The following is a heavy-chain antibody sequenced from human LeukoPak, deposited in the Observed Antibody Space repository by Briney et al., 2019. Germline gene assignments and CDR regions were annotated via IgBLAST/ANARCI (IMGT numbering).Heavy chain of an antibody. Sequence: SETLSLTCTVSGDSISSSTYFWGWIRQPPGKGLEWIGNIYFSGSTYYNPSLKSRVTISVDTSKNHFSLNLSSVTAADTAVYYCASRKLGNDYWGQGTLVTVSS. D-gene: IGHD7-27*01. CDR1: GDSISSSTYF. J-gene: IGHJ4*02. V-gene: IGHV4-39*02. CDR2: IYFSGST. CDR3: ASRKLGNDY.